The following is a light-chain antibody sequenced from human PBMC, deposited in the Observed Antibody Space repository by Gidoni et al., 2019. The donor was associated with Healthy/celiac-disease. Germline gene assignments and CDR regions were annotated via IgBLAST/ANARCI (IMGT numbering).Light chain of an antibody. CDR3: QAWDSSTGV. CDR2: QDS. CDR1: KLGDKY. J-gene: IGLJ2*01. Sequence: SYELTQPPSVSVSPGQTASITCSGDKLGDKYACWYQQKPGQSPVLVIYQDSKRPSGIPECFSGSNSGNTATLTISGTQAMDEADYYCQAWDSSTGVFGGGTNLTVL. V-gene: IGLV3-1*01.